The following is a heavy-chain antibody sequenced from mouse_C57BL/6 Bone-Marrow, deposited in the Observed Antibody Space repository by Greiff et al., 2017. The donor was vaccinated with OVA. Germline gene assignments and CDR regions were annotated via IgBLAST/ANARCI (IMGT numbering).Heavy chain of an antibody. J-gene: IGHJ2*01. Sequence: QVQLQQPGAELVLPGASVKLSCKASGYTFTSYWMHWVKQRPGQGLEWIGEIDPSDSYNNYNQQFKGKSTLTVDKSSSTAYMQLSSLTSEDSAVYYCAVLSYYCGSSSNWDVLWGQGTTLTVSS. CDR1: GYTFTSYW. V-gene: IGHV1-69*01. CDR2: IDPSDSYN. CDR3: AVLSYYCGSSSNWDVL. D-gene: IGHD1-1*01.